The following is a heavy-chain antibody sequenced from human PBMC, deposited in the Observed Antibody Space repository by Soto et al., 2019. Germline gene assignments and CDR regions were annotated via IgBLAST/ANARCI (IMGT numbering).Heavy chain of an antibody. D-gene: IGHD6-19*01. J-gene: IGHJ4*02. CDR2: IYYSGST. CDR1: GGSISSSSYY. V-gene: IGHV4-39*01. Sequence: SETLSLTCTVSGGSISSSSYYWGWIRQPPGKGLEWIGSIYYSGSTYYNPSLKSRVTISVDTSKNQFSLKLSSVTAADTAVYYCARHSFLHSSGWYSIDYWGQGTLVTVSS. CDR3: ARHSFLHSSGWYSIDY.